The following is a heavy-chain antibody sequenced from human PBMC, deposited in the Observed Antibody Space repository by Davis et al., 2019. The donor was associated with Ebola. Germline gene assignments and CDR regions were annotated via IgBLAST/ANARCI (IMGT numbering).Heavy chain of an antibody. Sequence: SETLSLTCTVSGGSISSYYWSWIRQPPGKGLEWIGYIYYSGSTNYNPSLKSRVTISVDTSKNQFSLKLSSVTAADTAVYYCARGPRATEPDYYDSSGYYYGLDYWGQGTLVTVSS. CDR1: GGSISSYY. D-gene: IGHD3-22*01. CDR3: ARGPRATEPDYYDSSGYYYGLDY. J-gene: IGHJ4*02. V-gene: IGHV4-59*01. CDR2: IYYSGST.